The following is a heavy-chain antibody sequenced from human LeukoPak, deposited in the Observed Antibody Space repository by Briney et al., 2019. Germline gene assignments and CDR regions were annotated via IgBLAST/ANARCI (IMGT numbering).Heavy chain of an antibody. J-gene: IGHJ4*02. V-gene: IGHV5-51*01. Sequence: GESLKISCKGSGYSFTSYWIGWVRQMPGKGLEWMGIIYPGDSDTRYSPSFQGQVTISADKSISTAYLQWSSLKASDTAMYYCARQPHNYYGSGSPYFDYWGQGTLVTVSS. D-gene: IGHD3-10*01. CDR1: GYSFTSYW. CDR3: ARQPHNYYGSGSPYFDY. CDR2: IYPGDSDT.